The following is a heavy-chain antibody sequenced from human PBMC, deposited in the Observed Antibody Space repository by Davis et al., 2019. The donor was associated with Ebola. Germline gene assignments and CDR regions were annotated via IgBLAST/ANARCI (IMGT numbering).Heavy chain of an antibody. J-gene: IGHJ1*01. CDR3: AREVVDCSSTSCYTYFQH. CDR2: INPNSGGT. CDR1: GYTFTSYD. D-gene: IGHD2-2*02. Sequence: ASVKVSCKASGYTFTSYDINWVRQAPGQGLEWMGWINPNSGGTNYAQKFQGRVTMTRDTSISTAYMELSRLRSDDTAVYYCAREVVDCSSTSCYTYFQHWGQGTLVTVSS. V-gene: IGHV1-2*02.